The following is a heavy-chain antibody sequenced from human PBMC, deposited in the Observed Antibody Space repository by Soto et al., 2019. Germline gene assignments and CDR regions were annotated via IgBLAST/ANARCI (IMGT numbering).Heavy chain of an antibody. Sequence: ASVKVSCKASGYTFTAYYIHWVRQAPGQGLEWMGWINPNSGATTYAQSFQGWVTMTRDTSTTTVYMELSSLRSEDTAVYYCARGSYQLPDYWGQGTLVTVSS. CDR2: INPNSGAT. D-gene: IGHD2-2*01. CDR3: ARGSYQLPDY. V-gene: IGHV1-2*04. CDR1: GYTFTAYY. J-gene: IGHJ4*02.